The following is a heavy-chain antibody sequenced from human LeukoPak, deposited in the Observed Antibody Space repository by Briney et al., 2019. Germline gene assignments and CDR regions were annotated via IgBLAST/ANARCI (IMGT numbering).Heavy chain of an antibody. CDR3: AKSWELPAALDY. CDR2: IRYDGSNK. D-gene: IGHD1-26*01. CDR1: GFTLINYG. Sequence: GGSLRLSCAASGFTLINYGMHWVRQAPGKGLEWVSYIRYDGSNKYYRHSVKGRFTISRDNSKNTLYLQMNSLRREDTAAYYCAKSWELPAALDYWGQGTLVTVSS. V-gene: IGHV3-30*02. J-gene: IGHJ4*02.